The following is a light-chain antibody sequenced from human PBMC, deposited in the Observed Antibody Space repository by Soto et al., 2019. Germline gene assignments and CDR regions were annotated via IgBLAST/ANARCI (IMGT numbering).Light chain of an antibody. CDR2: GAS. Sequence: EIVLTQSPGTLYLSPGGRATLSCRASQSVSSRLAWYQHRPGQSPRLLISGASMRASGVPVRFSGSGSGTDFTLTISRLEPEDFAVYYCQHYGETPITFGLGTRLEV. J-gene: IGKJ5*01. CDR1: QSVSSR. V-gene: IGKV3-20*01. CDR3: QHYGETPIT.